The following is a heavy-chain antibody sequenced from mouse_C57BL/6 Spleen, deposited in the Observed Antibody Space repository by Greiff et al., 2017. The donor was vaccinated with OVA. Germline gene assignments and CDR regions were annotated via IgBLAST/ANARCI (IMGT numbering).Heavy chain of an antibody. CDR3: ARGGVVATEAMDY. CDR1: GFTFSSYA. V-gene: IGHV5-4*01. J-gene: IGHJ4*01. Sequence: EVQGVESGGGLVKPGGSLKLSCAASGFTFSSYAMSWVRQTPEKRLEWVATISDGGSYTYYPDNVKGRFTISRDNAKNNLYLQMSHLKSEDTAMYYCARGGVVATEAMDYWGQGTSVTVSS. D-gene: IGHD1-1*01. CDR2: ISDGGSYT.